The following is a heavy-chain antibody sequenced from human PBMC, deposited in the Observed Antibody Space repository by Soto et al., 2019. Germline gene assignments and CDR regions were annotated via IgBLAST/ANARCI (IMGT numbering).Heavy chain of an antibody. J-gene: IGHJ3*02. CDR2: MSPNTGTI. V-gene: IGHV1-8*01. D-gene: IGHD1-20*01. CDR1: GYTFTSYD. CDR3: ERGRPSIKTCYSFDI. Sequence: ASVKVSCKASGYTFTSYDINWVRHATGHGPEWMGWMSPNTGTIVYAQKFQGRVTMTRNTSTSTAYMTLSNFRSEDTAVYYWERGRPSIKTCYSFDIQSQETTVSGS.